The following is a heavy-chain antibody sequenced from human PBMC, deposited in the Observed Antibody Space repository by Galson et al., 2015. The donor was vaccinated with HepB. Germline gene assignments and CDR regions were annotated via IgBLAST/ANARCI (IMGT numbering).Heavy chain of an antibody. CDR3: ARPPVYMDAFNI. CDR2: IYHGDSDT. CDR1: GYTFTNYW. D-gene: IGHD5/OR15-5a*01. V-gene: IGHV5-51*01. J-gene: IGHJ3*02. Sequence: QSGAEVKKPGESLKISCQGSGYTFTNYWIAWVRQMPGKGLEWMGIIYHGDSDTRYSPSFQGQVTISADKSISAAYLQWSSLKASDTAMYYCARPPVYMDAFNIWGQGTMVTVSS.